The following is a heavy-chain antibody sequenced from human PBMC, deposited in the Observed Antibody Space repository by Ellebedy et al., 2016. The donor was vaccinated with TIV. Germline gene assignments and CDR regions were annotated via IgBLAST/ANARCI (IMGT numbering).Heavy chain of an antibody. Sequence: SETLSLTXAVYGGSFSGYYWSWIRQPPGKGLEWIGEINHSGSTNYNPSLKSRVTISVDTSKNQFSLKLSSVTAADTAVYYCARGIPTRGITGVYSVKGLPYYYYYGMDVWGQGTTVTVSS. CDR2: INHSGST. J-gene: IGHJ6*02. CDR1: GGSFSGYY. CDR3: ARGIPTRGITGVYSVKGLPYYYYYGMDV. V-gene: IGHV4-34*01. D-gene: IGHD3-16*01.